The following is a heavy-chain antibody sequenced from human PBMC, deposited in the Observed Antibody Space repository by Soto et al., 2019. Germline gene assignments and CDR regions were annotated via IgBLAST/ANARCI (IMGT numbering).Heavy chain of an antibody. Sequence: ASVKVSCKASGYTFTSYAMHWVRQAPGQRLEWMGWINAGNGNTKYSQKFQGRVTITRDTSASTAYMELSSLRSEDTAVYYCARIAGSGSYWNAFDIWGQGTMVTVSS. V-gene: IGHV1-3*01. CDR1: GYTFTSYA. J-gene: IGHJ3*02. CDR2: INAGNGNT. D-gene: IGHD3-10*01. CDR3: ARIAGSGSYWNAFDI.